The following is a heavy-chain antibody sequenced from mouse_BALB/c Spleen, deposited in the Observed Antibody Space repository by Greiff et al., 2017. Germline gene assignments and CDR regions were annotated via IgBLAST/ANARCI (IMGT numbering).Heavy chain of an antibody. CDR3: ARDSRAMDY. CDR2: ISYDGSN. Sequence: VKLQESGPGLVKPSQSLSLTCSVTGYSITSGYYWNWIRQFPGNKLEWMGYISYDGSNNYNPSLKNRISITRDTSKNQFFLKLNSVTTEDTATYYCARDSRAMDYWGQGTSVTVSS. CDR1: GYSITSGYY. V-gene: IGHV3-6*02. J-gene: IGHJ4*01.